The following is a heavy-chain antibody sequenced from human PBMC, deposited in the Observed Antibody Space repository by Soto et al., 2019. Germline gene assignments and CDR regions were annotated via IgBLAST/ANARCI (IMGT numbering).Heavy chain of an antibody. Sequence: PGGSLRLSCSASVFTFSSYAMHWVRQAPGKGLEWVAVISYDGSNKYYADSVKGRFTISRDNSKNTLYLQMNSLRAEDTAVYYCARGPSSLTRFGYWGQGTLGTV. J-gene: IGHJ4*02. D-gene: IGHD2-2*01. V-gene: IGHV3-30-3*01. CDR2: ISYDGSNK. CDR1: VFTFSSYA. CDR3: ARGPSSLTRFGY.